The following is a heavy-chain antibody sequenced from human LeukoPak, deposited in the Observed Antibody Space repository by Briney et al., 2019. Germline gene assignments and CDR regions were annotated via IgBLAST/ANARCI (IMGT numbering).Heavy chain of an antibody. CDR1: GGSFSGYY. D-gene: IGHD3-22*01. CDR3: ARHRKGYYDSSGYTPTFDP. J-gene: IGHJ5*02. V-gene: IGHV4-34*01. Sequence: SETLSLTCAVYGGSFSGYYWSWIRQPPGKGLEWIGEINHSGSTYYNPSLKSRVTISVDTSKNQFSLKLSSVTAADTAVYYCARHRKGYYDSSGYTPTFDPWGQGTLVTVSS. CDR2: INHSGST.